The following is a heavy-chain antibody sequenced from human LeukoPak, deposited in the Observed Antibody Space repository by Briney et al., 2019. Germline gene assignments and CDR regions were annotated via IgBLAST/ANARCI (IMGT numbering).Heavy chain of an antibody. CDR2: IHHSGST. CDR3: ARDHPTPNTGYMDV. Sequence: SETLSLTCTVSGVSISNYYWSWLRQPPGKGLEWLGYIHHSGSTNYNPSFKRRVTISTDTSKNQFTLKLSFVTAADTAVYYCARDHPTPNTGYMDVWGKGTAVTVSS. D-gene: IGHD2-8*02. CDR1: GVSISNYY. J-gene: IGHJ6*03. V-gene: IGHV4-4*08.